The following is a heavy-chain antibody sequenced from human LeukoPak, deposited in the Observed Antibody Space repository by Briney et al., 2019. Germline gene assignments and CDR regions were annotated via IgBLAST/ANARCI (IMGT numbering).Heavy chain of an antibody. CDR3: ARDRWYSRNWNDAVDI. J-gene: IGHJ3*02. Sequence: SVKVSCKASGGTFSNYAISWVRQAPGQGLEWMGGIIPIFGTGKHAQKFQGRVTITADESTSTAYMELSSLRSDDTAVYYCARDRWYSRNWNDAVDIWGQGTMVTVSS. D-gene: IGHD6-13*01. CDR1: GGTFSNYA. CDR2: IIPIFGTG. V-gene: IGHV1-69*13.